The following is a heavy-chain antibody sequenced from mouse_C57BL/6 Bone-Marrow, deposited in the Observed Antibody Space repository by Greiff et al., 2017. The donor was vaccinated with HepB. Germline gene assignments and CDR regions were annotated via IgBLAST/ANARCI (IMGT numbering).Heavy chain of an antibody. V-gene: IGHV1-62-3*01. J-gene: IGHJ2*01. D-gene: IGHD3-2*02. Sequence: QVQLQQPGAELVKPGASVKLSCKASGYTFTSYWMHWVKQRPGRGLEWIGRIDPNSGGTKYNEKFKGKATLTADKSSSTAYMQLSSLTSEDSAVYFCARRDSSGYGDDYWGQGTTLTVSS. CDR1: GYTFTSYW. CDR3: ARRDSSGYGDDY. CDR2: IDPNSGGT.